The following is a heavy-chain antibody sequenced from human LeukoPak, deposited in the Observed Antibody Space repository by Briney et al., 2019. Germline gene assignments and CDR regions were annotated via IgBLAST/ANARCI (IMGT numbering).Heavy chain of an antibody. CDR3: ARDRGRQWLPYYFDY. J-gene: IGHJ4*02. Sequence: GGSLRLSCAASGFTFSSYWMSWVRQAPGKGLEWVANIKQDGSEKYYVDSVKGRFTISRDNAKNSLYLQMNSLRAEDTAVYYCARDRGRQWLPYYFDYWGQGTLVTVSS. V-gene: IGHV3-7*01. D-gene: IGHD6-19*01. CDR2: IKQDGSEK. CDR1: GFTFSSYW.